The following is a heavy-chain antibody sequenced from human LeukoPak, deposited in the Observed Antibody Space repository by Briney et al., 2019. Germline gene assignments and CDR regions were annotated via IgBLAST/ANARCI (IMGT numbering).Heavy chain of an antibody. CDR1: GFNFGNYW. J-gene: IGHJ4*02. CDR3: ARRATGVFDY. Sequence: KLGESLKISCKGSGFNFGNYWIGWVRQMPGKGLEWMGIIYPGDSDTRYSPSFQGQVSISADKSISTAYLQWSSLKASDTAMYYCARRATGVFDYWGQGTLVTVSS. CDR2: IYPGDSDT. V-gene: IGHV5-51*01. D-gene: IGHD7-27*01.